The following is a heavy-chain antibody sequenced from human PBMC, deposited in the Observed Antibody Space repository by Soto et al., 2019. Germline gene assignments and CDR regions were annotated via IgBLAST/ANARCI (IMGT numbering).Heavy chain of an antibody. Sequence: LETLSLTCTVSGGSVSSGLYYWSWIRQPPRKPLDLIGYIYYTGSTNYNPSLKSRVTMSVDTSQNQFSLHLTSVTAADTAVYYCAGGPRSCSGGSCYQLDSWGQGTLVTVS. V-gene: IGHV4-61*01. J-gene: IGHJ4*02. CDR2: IYYTGST. CDR3: AGGPRSCSGGSCYQLDS. CDR1: GGSVSSGLYY. D-gene: IGHD2-15*01.